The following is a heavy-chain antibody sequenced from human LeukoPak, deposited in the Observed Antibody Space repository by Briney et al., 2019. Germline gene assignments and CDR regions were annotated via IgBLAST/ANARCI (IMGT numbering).Heavy chain of an antibody. V-gene: IGHV4-39*01. CDR1: GGSISSSSYY. CDR3: ARGGELLGGRYFDY. Sequence: PSETLSLTCTVSGGSISSSSYYWGWIRQPPGKGLESIGSIYYSGSTYYNPSLKSRVTISVDTSKNQFSLKLSSVTAADTAVYYCARGGELLGGRYFDYWGQGTLVTVSS. CDR2: IYYSGST. D-gene: IGHD1-26*01. J-gene: IGHJ4*02.